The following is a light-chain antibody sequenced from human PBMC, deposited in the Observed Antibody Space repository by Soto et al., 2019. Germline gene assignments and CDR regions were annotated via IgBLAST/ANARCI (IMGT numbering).Light chain of an antibody. CDR2: GAS. CDR3: QKYNNWPPIT. J-gene: IGKJ5*01. V-gene: IGKV3-15*01. CDR1: QSVSSK. Sequence: EIVMTQSPATLSVSPGERATLSFSASQSVSSKLAWYQQKTGQAPRLLLYGASTRATGIPARFSGSGSGTEFTLPIRSLQSEDFAVYYCQKYNNWPPITFGQGTRLEIK.